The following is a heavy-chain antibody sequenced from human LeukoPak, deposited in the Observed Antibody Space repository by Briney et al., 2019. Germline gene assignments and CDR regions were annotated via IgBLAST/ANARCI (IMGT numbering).Heavy chain of an antibody. Sequence: GGSLRLSCAASGFTFNSYGMHWVRQAPGKGLEWLAVISFDGSNKYFADSVEGRLVVSRDNSNNTLYLHLNTLRPDDTAIYYCAAYHASGTFGYFQHWGQGTLVTVSS. V-gene: IGHV3-30*03. J-gene: IGHJ1*01. CDR1: GFTFNSYG. CDR3: AAYHASGTFGYFQH. D-gene: IGHD1-7*01. CDR2: ISFDGSNK.